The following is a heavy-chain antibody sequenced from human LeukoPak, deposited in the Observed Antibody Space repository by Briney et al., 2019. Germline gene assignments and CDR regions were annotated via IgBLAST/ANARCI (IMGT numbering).Heavy chain of an antibody. CDR1: GFTFSSYA. CDR3: AKTPVSGWYVEYYFDY. V-gene: IGHV3-23*01. Sequence: GGPLRLSCAASGFTFSSYAMSRVRQAPGKGLEWVSAISGSGGSTYYADSVKGRFTISRDNSKNTLYLQMNSLRAEDTAVYYCAKTPVSGWYVEYYFDYWGQGTLVTVSS. CDR2: ISGSGGST. J-gene: IGHJ4*02. D-gene: IGHD6-19*01.